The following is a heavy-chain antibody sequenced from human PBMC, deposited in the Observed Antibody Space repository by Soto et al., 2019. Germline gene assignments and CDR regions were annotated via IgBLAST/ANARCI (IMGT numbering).Heavy chain of an antibody. V-gene: IGHV3-23*01. CDR1: GFTFSSYA. CDR3: AKVGYYHDSSGYYYFDY. D-gene: IGHD3-22*01. CDR2: LSGSGGST. Sequence: GGSLRLSCAASGFTFSSYAMSWVRQAPVKGLEWVSALSGSGGSTYYADSVKGRFSISRDNSKNTLYLQMNSLRAEDTAAYYCAKVGYYHDSSGYYYFDYWGQGTLVTVSS. J-gene: IGHJ4*02.